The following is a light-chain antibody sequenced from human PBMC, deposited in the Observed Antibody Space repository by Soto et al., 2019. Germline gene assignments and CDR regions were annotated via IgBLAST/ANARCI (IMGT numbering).Light chain of an antibody. Sequence: EIVMTQSPATLSVSPGERATLSCRASQSVNSNLAWYQQKPGQAPRLLIYRASTRATGIPARFSGSGSGTECTLTISSLQSEDFAVYYCQQYNNWPRTFGQGTKLEIK. V-gene: IGKV3-15*01. J-gene: IGKJ2*01. CDR2: RAS. CDR1: QSVNSN. CDR3: QQYNNWPRT.